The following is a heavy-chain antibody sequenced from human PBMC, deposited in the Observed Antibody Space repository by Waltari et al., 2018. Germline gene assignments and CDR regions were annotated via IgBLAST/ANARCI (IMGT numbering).Heavy chain of an antibody. CDR3: ARREMATILFDY. CDR1: GYSISSGYY. CDR2: IYHSGST. D-gene: IGHD5-12*01. Sequence: QVQLQESGPGLVKPSETLSLTCAVSGYSISSGYYWGWIRQPPGKGLEWIGSIYHSGSTYSNPSHKGRVTISVDKSKNQFSLELSSVTAADTAVYYCARREMATILFDYWGQGTLVTVSS. V-gene: IGHV4-38-2*01. J-gene: IGHJ4*02.